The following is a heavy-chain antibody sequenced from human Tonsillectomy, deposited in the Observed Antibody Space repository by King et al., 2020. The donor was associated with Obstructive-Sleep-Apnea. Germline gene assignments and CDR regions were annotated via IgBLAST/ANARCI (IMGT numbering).Heavy chain of an antibody. CDR1: GYTFTDYY. J-gene: IGHJ3*02. D-gene: IGHD2-21*01. CDR3: TRYPLVSLGIWAFDI. V-gene: IGHV1-2*02. Sequence: VQLVESGAEVKKPGASVKVSCKASGYTFTDYYIHWVRQAPGQGLEWMGWISPNGGAKNYAQKFQGRVTLTRDTSISTAYMELSGLTSDDTAVYYCTRYPLVSLGIWAFDIWGQGTMVTVSS. CDR2: ISPNGGAK.